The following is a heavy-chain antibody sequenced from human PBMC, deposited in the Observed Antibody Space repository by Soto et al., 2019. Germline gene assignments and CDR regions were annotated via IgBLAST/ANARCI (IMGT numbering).Heavy chain of an antibody. V-gene: IGHV4-59*01. CDR2: VYSSGYT. CDR3: ARGGGYNFGIDY. Sequence: SETLSLTCTVSGGSIRGYYWSWIRQPPGKGLEWLAYVYSSGYTHYNPSLESRGTISVDTSKNQFSLELSSVTAADTAVYYCARGGGYNFGIDYWGQGTLVTVSS. D-gene: IGHD5-12*01. CDR1: GGSIRGYY. J-gene: IGHJ4*02.